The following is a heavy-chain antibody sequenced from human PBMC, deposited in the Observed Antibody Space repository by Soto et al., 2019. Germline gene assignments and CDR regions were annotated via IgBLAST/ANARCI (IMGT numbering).Heavy chain of an antibody. CDR1: GGSISSSSYY. CDR2: IYYSGST. D-gene: IGHD3-3*01. Sequence: SETLSLTCTVSGGSISSSSYYWGWIRQPPGKGLEWIGSIYYSGSTYYNPSLKSRVTISVDTSKNQFSLKLSSVTAADTAVYYCARLAGNDFRSGYPYYYYYYYMDVWGKGTTVTVSS. CDR3: ARLAGNDFRSGYPYYYYYYYMDV. J-gene: IGHJ6*03. V-gene: IGHV4-39*01.